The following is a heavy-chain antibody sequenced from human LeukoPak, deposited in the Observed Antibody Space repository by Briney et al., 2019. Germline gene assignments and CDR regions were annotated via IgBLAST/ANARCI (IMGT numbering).Heavy chain of an antibody. D-gene: IGHD6-13*01. J-gene: IGHJ4*02. V-gene: IGHV1-69*06. CDR3: AREGDYIAAAGTYYFDY. CDR2: IIPIFGTA. Sequence: ASVKVSCKASGGTFSSYAISWVRQAPGQGLEWMGGIIPIFGTANYAQKFQGRVTITADKSTSTAYMELSSLRSEDTAVYYCAREGDYIAAAGTYYFDYWGQGTLVTVSS. CDR1: GGTFSSYA.